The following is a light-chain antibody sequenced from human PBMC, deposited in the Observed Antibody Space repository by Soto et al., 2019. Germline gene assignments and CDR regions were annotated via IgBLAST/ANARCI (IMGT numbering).Light chain of an antibody. Sequence: ILMTQSPATLSVSPGERATLSCRASQSVSNNLAWYQQKPGQAPRLLIYDASTRATGIPARFSVSGSGTEFTLTISGLQYEDFAVDYCQQYNNWPPLTFGQGTKVEIK. J-gene: IGKJ1*01. CDR1: QSVSNN. CDR2: DAS. V-gene: IGKV3-15*01. CDR3: QQYNNWPPLT.